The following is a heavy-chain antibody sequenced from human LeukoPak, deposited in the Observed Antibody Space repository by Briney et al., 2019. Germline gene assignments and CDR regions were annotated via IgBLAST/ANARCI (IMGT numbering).Heavy chain of an antibody. Sequence: PSETLSLTCTVSGGSISSYYWSWIRQPPGKGLEWIGYIYYSGSTNYNPSLKSRVTISVDTSKNQFSLKLSSVTAADTAVYYCARKAGFGEFPYYFDYWGQGTLVTVSS. V-gene: IGHV4-59*12. CDR2: IYYSGST. CDR3: ARKAGFGEFPYYFDY. J-gene: IGHJ4*02. CDR1: GGSISSYY. D-gene: IGHD3-10*01.